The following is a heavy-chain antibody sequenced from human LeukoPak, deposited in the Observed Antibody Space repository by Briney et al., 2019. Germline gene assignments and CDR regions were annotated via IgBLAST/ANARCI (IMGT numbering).Heavy chain of an antibody. CDR1: GGTFSSYA. CDR2: IIPIFGTA. Sequence: SVKVSCKASGGTFSSYAISWVRQAPGQGLEWMGGIIPIFGTANYAQKFQGRVTITTDESTSTAYMELSSLRSEDTAVNYCARLFRPYSSSWDDAFDIWGQGTMVTVSS. D-gene: IGHD6-6*01. V-gene: IGHV1-69*05. CDR3: ARLFRPYSSSWDDAFDI. J-gene: IGHJ3*02.